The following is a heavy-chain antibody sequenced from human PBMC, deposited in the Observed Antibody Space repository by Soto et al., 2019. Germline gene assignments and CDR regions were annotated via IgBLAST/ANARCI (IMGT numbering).Heavy chain of an antibody. CDR1: GFTFSSYA. D-gene: IGHD3-10*01. V-gene: IGHV3-23*01. J-gene: IGHJ4*02. Sequence: GESLKISCAASGFTFSSYAISWVRQAPGKGLEWVSAISGSGGSTYYADSVKGRFTISRDNSKNTLYLQMNSLRAEDTAVYYCASPAVMVRGVTTLGYWGQGTLVTVSS. CDR3: ASPAVMVRGVTTLGY. CDR2: ISGSGGST.